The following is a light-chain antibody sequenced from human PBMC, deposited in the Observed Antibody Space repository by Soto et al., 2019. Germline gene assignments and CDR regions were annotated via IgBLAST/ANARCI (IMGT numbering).Light chain of an antibody. J-gene: IGKJ5*01. Sequence: EIVLTQSPGTLSLSPGERATLSCRASQSVSSSYLAWYQQKPGQAPRLLIYGASSRATGIPDRFSGSGSGTDFTLTISSLEPEDFAVYYYQQYGSSPQNTFGQGTRLEIK. CDR3: QQYGSSPQNT. CDR2: GAS. CDR1: QSVSSSY. V-gene: IGKV3-20*01.